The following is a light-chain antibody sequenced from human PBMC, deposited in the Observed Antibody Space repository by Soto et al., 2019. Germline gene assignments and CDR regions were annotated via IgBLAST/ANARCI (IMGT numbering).Light chain of an antibody. CDR3: LQDYNYPRT. J-gene: IGKJ1*01. Sequence: DIQMTQSPSSLSASVGYRVTITCLSNQSIRSYLNWFQQKPRNAPKLLIYSASNLQSGVPSRFSGSGSGTDFTLTISSLQPEDFATYYCLQDYNYPRTFGQGTKVDIK. CDR1: QSIRSY. V-gene: IGKV1-39*01. CDR2: SAS.